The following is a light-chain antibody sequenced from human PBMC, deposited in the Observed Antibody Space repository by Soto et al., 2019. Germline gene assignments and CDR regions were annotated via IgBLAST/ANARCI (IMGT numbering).Light chain of an antibody. CDR1: QSVNNNY. J-gene: IGKJ1*01. V-gene: IGKV3-20*01. Sequence: EIVLTQSPGTLSLSPGERATLSCRASQSVNNNYLAWYQHKPGESLRLLFYAASNRASGIPDSSGGSGSWTDVTLTVSSLEPEDFAVYYCQQYGSAPWTVGQGTKLEIE. CDR3: QQYGSAPWT. CDR2: AAS.